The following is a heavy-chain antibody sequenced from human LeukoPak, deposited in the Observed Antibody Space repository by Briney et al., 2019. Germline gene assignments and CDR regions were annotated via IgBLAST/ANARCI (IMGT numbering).Heavy chain of an antibody. CDR2: IGRSDTAI. CDR1: GFTFSDYF. Sequence: PGGSLRLSCAASGFTFSDYFMGWIRQAPGKGLEWVSSIGRSDTAIYYADSVKGRFTISRDNGNNSLFLQMNSLRAEDTAVYYCAKDDDWGRYKHWGQGTLVTVSS. CDR3: AKDDDWGRYKH. V-gene: IGHV3-11*01. J-gene: IGHJ1*01. D-gene: IGHD3-16*01.